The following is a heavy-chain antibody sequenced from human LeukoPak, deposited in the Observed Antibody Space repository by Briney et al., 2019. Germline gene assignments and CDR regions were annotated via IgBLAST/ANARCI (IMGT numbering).Heavy chain of an antibody. CDR1: GFTFSSDG. CDR2: ISSSGGRT. Sequence: GGSLRLSCAASGFTFSSDGMSWVRQAPGKGLEWVSAISSSGGRTDNADSVKGRFTISRDNSKNTLYLQMNSLRAEDTAVYYCANVAYYEILKSWFDYWGQGTLVTVSS. J-gene: IGHJ4*02. CDR3: ANVAYYEILKSWFDY. V-gene: IGHV3-23*01. D-gene: IGHD3-9*01.